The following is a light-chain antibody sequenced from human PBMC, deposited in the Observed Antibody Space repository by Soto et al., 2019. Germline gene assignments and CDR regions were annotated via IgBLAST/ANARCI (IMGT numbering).Light chain of an antibody. CDR2: AAS. J-gene: IGKJ5*01. Sequence: DIQMTQSPSSLSASAGDRVTITYRASQSISSYLNWYQQKPGKAPKLLIYAASSLQSGVPSRFSGSGSGTEFTLTISSLQSEDFAVYYCQQYNNWPPITFGQGARLEIK. V-gene: IGKV1-39*01. CDR1: QSISSY. CDR3: QQYNNWPPIT.